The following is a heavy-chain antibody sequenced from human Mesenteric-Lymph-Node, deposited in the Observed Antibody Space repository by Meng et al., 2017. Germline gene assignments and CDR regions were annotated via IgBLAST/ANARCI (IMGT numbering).Heavy chain of an antibody. CDR2: INWNGGST. CDR1: GFTFDDYG. Sequence: GESLKISCAASGFTFDDYGMSWVRQAPGKGLEWVSGINWNGGSTGYADSVKGRFTISRDNAKNSLYLQMNGLRAEDTAVYYCARERPSASVVVTAASIYYFDYWGQGTLVTVSS. V-gene: IGHV3-20*04. D-gene: IGHD2-21*02. CDR3: ARERPSASVVVTAASIYYFDY. J-gene: IGHJ4*02.